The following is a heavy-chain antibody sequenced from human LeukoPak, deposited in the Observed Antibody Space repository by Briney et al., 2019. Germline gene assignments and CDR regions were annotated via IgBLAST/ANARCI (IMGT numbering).Heavy chain of an antibody. CDR1: GVTFSNAW. V-gene: IGHV3-15*01. D-gene: IGHD6-6*01. Sequence: GGSLRLSCAASGVTFSNAWMSWVRQAPGKGPEWVGRIKSKTDGGTTDYASPVKGRFTISRDHSKNQLYLQMNSLKTEDTAVYYCTTVSIEARACDYWGQGTLVTVSS. CDR3: TTVSIEARACDY. CDR2: IKSKTDGGTT. J-gene: IGHJ4*02.